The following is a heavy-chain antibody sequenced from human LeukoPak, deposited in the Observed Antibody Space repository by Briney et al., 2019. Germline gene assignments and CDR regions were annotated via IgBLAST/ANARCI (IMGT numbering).Heavy chain of an antibody. CDR3: ARDYDFWSGQNNWFDP. Sequence: GGSLRLSCAASGFTFSSYSMNWVRQAPGKGLEWVSSISSSSSYIYYADSVKGRFTISRDNAKNSLYLQMNSLRAEDTAVYYCARDYDFWSGQNNWFDPWGQGTLVTDSS. V-gene: IGHV3-21*01. CDR2: ISSSSSYI. D-gene: IGHD3-3*01. CDR1: GFTFSSYS. J-gene: IGHJ5*02.